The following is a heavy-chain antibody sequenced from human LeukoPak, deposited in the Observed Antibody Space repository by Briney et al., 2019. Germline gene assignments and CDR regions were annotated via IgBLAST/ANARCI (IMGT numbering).Heavy chain of an antibody. CDR3: ARELDYGDYVRAFDY. D-gene: IGHD4-17*01. Sequence: GGSLRLFCAASGFTFSSYAMHWVRQAPGKGLEWVAFISYDGSNKYYADSGKGRLTISRDNSKNTQYLQMNSLRAEDTAVYYCARELDYGDYVRAFDYWGQGTLVTVSS. J-gene: IGHJ4*02. CDR1: GFTFSSYA. CDR2: ISYDGSNK. V-gene: IGHV3-30-3*01.